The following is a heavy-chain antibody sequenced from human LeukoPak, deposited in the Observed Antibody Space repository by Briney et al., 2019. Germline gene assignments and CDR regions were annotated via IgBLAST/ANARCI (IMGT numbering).Heavy chain of an antibody. CDR3: MYSGHDFIY. Sequence: SETLSLTCAVYGGSFSGYYCNWIRQPPGKGLEWIGEISYSGSTNYNPSLKSRVAISVDTSKNQFSLKLSSVTAADTAIYYCMYSGHDFIYWGQGTLVTVSS. J-gene: IGHJ4*02. CDR1: GGSFSGYY. CDR2: ISYSGST. V-gene: IGHV4-34*01. D-gene: IGHD5-12*01.